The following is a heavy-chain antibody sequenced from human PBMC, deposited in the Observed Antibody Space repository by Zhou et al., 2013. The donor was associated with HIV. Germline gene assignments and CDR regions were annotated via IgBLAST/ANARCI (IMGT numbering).Heavy chain of an antibody. Sequence: QVQLVQSGAEVKKPGASVKVSCKASGYTFTSYYMQWVRQAPGQGLEWMGIINPSGGSTRYAQKFQGRVTMTRDTSTSTVYMELSSLRSEDTAVYYCARDPLADCSGTRCSNHFDDWGQGTLVTVSS. CDR1: GYTFTSYY. J-gene: IGHJ4*02. D-gene: IGHD2-2*01. V-gene: IGHV1-46*01. CDR3: ARDPLADCSGTRCSNHFDD. CDR2: INPSGGST.